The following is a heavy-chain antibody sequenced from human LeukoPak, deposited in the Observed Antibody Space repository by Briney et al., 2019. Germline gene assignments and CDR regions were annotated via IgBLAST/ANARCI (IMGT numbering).Heavy chain of an antibody. CDR1: GGTFSSYA. CDR3: TRSPSIAVSRVNWFDP. D-gene: IGHD6-6*01. CDR2: IIPIFGTA. Sequence: SVKVSCKASGGTFSSYAISWVRQAPGQGLEWMGGIIPIFGTANYAQKFQGRVTITADESTSTAYMELSSLRSEDTAVYYCTRSPSIAVSRVNWFDPWGQGTLVTVSS. V-gene: IGHV1-69*13. J-gene: IGHJ5*02.